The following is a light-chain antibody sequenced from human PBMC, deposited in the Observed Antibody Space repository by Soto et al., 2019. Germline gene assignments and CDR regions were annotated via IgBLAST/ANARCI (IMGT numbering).Light chain of an antibody. V-gene: IGKV3-20*01. CDR3: QLQGSPPRWT. Sequence: EIVLTQSPGTLPLSPGERATLSCRASQSVSSSYLAWYQQRPGQAPRLLIYGTSFRASDIPDRFSGSGSGTDFTLTISRLEPEDFAVYYCQLQGSPPRWTFGQGTRVEAK. CDR2: GTS. CDR1: QSVSSSY. J-gene: IGKJ1*01.